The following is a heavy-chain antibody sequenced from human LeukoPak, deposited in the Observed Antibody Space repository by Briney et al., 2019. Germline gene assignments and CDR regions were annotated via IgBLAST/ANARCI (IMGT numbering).Heavy chain of an antibody. CDR1: GFTFSDYY. D-gene: IGHD3-3*01. CDR2: ISSSGSTI. Sequence: GGSLRLSCAASGFTFSDYYMSRIRQAPGKGLEWVSYISSSGSTIYYADSVKGRFTISRDNAKNSLYLQMNSLRAEDTAVYYCAREYGGSSYYDFWSGYPTYYFDYWGQGTLVTVSS. J-gene: IGHJ4*02. CDR3: AREYGGSSYYDFWSGYPTYYFDY. V-gene: IGHV3-11*01.